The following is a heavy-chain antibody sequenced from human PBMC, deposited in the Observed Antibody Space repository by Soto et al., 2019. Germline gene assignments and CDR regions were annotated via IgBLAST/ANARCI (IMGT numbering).Heavy chain of an antibody. Sequence: GGSLRLSCAASGFTFSGSAMHWVRQASGKGLEWVGRIRSKANSYATAYAASVKGRFTISRDDSKNTAYLQMNSLKTEDTAVYYCTRQHDSSGYQTRWGQGTLVTVSS. J-gene: IGHJ4*02. CDR3: TRQHDSSGYQTR. CDR1: GFTFSGSA. V-gene: IGHV3-73*01. D-gene: IGHD3-22*01. CDR2: IRSKANSYAT.